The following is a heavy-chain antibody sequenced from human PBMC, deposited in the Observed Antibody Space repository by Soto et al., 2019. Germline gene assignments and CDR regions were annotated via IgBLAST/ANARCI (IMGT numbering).Heavy chain of an antibody. CDR3: AKDVEWGGSNLNHAFDM. D-gene: IGHD1-26*01. J-gene: IGHJ3*02. Sequence: EMKLVESGGGLVQPGRSLRLSCAASGFTFDNYAVHWVRQAPGKGLEWVSGISWNSGIIDYADSVKGRFTISRDNAXNXXYLQMNSLRPEDTALYYCAKDVEWGGSNLNHAFDMWGQGTMVSVSA. CDR2: ISWNSGII. V-gene: IGHV3-9*01. CDR1: GFTFDNYA.